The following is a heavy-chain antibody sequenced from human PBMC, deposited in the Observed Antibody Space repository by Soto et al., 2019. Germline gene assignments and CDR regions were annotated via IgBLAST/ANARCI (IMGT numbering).Heavy chain of an antibody. CDR1: GVTFSTFP. CDR3: ARDGLPDDFRTGGYWFDP. CDR2: ISHDENNK. D-gene: IGHD3-3*01. V-gene: IGHV3-30-3*01. Sequence: PGGSLRLSCAASGVTFSTFPFHGVRQTPGKGLEWVALISHDENNKYYGDSVKVRFTISRDNSKNTLYMEMNSLRVEDTAIYYCARDGLPDDFRTGGYWFDPWGQGTLVTVSS. J-gene: IGHJ5*02.